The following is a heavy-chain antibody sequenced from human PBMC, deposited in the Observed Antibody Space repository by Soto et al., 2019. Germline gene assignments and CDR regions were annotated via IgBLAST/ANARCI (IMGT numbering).Heavy chain of an antibody. CDR3: ARTQYYDFSSGYLDY. Sequence: SETLSLTCTVSGGSISSSSYYWGWIRQPPGKGPEWIGSIYYSGSTYYNPSLKSRVTISVDTSKNQFSLKLSSVTAADTAVYYCARTQYYDFSSGYLDYWGQGTLVTVSS. J-gene: IGHJ4*02. CDR1: GGSISSSSYY. V-gene: IGHV4-39*01. D-gene: IGHD3-3*01. CDR2: IYYSGST.